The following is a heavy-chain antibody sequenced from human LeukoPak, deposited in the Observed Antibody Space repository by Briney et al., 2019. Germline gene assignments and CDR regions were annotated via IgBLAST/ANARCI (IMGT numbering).Heavy chain of an antibody. CDR1: GYGFSDYY. Sequence: ASVKVSCKASGYGFSDYYMHWVRQAPGQGLEYMGWINPNSGDNSCAQKFQGRVSMTRDTSITTLYMELTSLRSDDTAVYFCARGGGIQSCGGKTCFRGFVYWGQGTLVTVSS. D-gene: IGHD2-21*01. V-gene: IGHV1-2*02. J-gene: IGHJ4*02. CDR3: ARGGGIQSCGGKTCFRGFVY. CDR2: INPNSGDN.